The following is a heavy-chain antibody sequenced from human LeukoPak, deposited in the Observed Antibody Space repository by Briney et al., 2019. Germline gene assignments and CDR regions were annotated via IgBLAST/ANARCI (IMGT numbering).Heavy chain of an antibody. CDR3: ARVITVRGVIFDY. V-gene: IGHV4-59*01. CDR1: GGSISSYY. CDR2: IYYSGST. Sequence: PSETLSLTCTVSGGSISSYYWSWIRQPPGKGLEWIGYIYYSGSTNYNPSLKSRVTISVDTSKNQFSLKLSSVTAADTAVYYCARVITVRGVIFDYWGQGTLVTVSS. J-gene: IGHJ4*02. D-gene: IGHD3-16*01.